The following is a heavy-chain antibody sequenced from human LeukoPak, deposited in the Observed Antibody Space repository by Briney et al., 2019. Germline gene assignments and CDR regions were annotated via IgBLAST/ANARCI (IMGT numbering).Heavy chain of an antibody. CDR1: GFTFSGSA. D-gene: IGHD5-18*01. CDR3: TTDPINPYSLSGY. CDR2: IRSKANSYAT. J-gene: IGHJ4*02. V-gene: IGHV3-73*01. Sequence: GGSLRLSCAASGFTFSGSAMHWVRQASGKGLEWVGRIRSKANSYATAYAASVKGRFTISRDDSKNTAYLQMNSLKTEDTAVYYCTTDPINPYSLSGYWGQGTLVTVSS.